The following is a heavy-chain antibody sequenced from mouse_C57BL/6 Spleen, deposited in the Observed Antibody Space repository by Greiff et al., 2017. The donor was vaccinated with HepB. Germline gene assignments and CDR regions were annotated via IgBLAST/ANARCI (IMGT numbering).Heavy chain of an antibody. Sequence: EVQRVESGGGLVKPGGSLKLSCAASGFTFSDYGMHWVRQAPEKGLEWVAYISSGSSTIYYADTVKGRFTISRDNAKNTLFLQMTSLSSEDTAMYYCARETNWAWFAYWGQGTLVTVSA. CDR1: GFTFSDYG. V-gene: IGHV5-17*01. J-gene: IGHJ3*01. CDR3: ARETNWAWFAY. CDR2: ISSGSSTI. D-gene: IGHD4-1*01.